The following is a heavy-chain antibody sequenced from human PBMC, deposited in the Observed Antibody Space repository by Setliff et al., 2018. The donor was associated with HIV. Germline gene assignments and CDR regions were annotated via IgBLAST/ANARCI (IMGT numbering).Heavy chain of an antibody. CDR1: GFTFSSRW. D-gene: IGHD2-15*01. CDR3: AKRATATAPFDY. Sequence: GGSLRLSCAASGFTFSSRWMTWVRQAPGKGLEWVANIKQDGSENYFVDSVKGRFTISRDNTRSSLFLHMDSLTAEDTAVYYCAKRATATAPFDYWGQGTLVTVSS. CDR2: IKQDGSEN. V-gene: IGHV3-7*01. J-gene: IGHJ4*02.